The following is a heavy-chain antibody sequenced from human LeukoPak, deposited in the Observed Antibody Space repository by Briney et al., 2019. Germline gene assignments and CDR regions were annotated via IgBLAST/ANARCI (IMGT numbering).Heavy chain of an antibody. V-gene: IGHV4-4*07. Sequence: SSETLSLTCTVSGGSISSYYWSWIRQPAGKGLEWIGRIYTSGSTNYNPSLKSRVTMSVDTSKNQFSLKLSSVTAADTAVYYCARAVGSGSFQTYYYYMDVWGKGTTVTISS. CDR1: GGSISSYY. D-gene: IGHD3-10*01. J-gene: IGHJ6*03. CDR3: ARAVGSGSFQTYYYYMDV. CDR2: IYTSGST.